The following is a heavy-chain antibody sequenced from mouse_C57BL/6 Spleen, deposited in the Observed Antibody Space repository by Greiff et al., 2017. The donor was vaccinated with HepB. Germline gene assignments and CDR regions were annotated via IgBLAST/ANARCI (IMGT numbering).Heavy chain of an antibody. CDR3: ARYGGLLAWFAY. CDR2: IYPGDGDT. D-gene: IGHD1-1*01. J-gene: IGHJ3*01. CDR1: GYAFSSSW. V-gene: IGHV1-82*01. Sequence: QVQLQQSGPELVKPGASVKISCKASGYAFSSSWMNWVKQRPGKGLEWIGRIYPGDGDTNYNGKFKGKATLTADKSSSTASMQLSSLTSEDSAVYFCARYGGLLAWFAYWGQGTLVTVSA.